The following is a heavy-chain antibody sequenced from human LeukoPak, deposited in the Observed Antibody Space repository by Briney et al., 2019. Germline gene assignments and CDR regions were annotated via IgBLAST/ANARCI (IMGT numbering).Heavy chain of an antibody. CDR1: GGSISSGYY. V-gene: IGHV4-38-2*02. D-gene: IGHD3-9*01. J-gene: IGHJ5*02. CDR2: IYHSGST. CDR3: ARDQLRYFAWFDP. Sequence: PSETLSLTCTVSGGSISSGYYWGWIRQPPGKGLEWIGSIYHSGSTYYNPSLKCRVTISVDTSKNQFSLKLSSVTAADTAVYYCARDQLRYFAWFDPWGQGTLVTVSS.